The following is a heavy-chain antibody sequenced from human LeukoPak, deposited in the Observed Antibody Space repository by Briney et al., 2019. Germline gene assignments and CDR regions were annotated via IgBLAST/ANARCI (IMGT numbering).Heavy chain of an antibody. CDR3: ARGMPQGWVHWFDP. Sequence: PSETLSLTCTVSGGSISSYYWNWIRQPPGKGLEWIGYIYYSGNTKYNPSLESRVAISVDTSKNQFSLKLRSVTAADPAIYYCARGMPQGWVHWFDPWGQGTLVTVSS. D-gene: IGHD1-26*01. CDR1: GGSISSYY. CDR2: IYYSGNT. J-gene: IGHJ5*02. V-gene: IGHV4-59*01.